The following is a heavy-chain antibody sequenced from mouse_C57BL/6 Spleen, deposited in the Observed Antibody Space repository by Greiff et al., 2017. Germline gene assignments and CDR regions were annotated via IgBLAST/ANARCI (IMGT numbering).Heavy chain of an antibody. V-gene: IGHV1-54*01. D-gene: IGHD1-1*01. Sequence: VKLMESGAELVRPGTSVKVSCKASGYAFTNYLIEWVKQRPGQGLEWIGVINPGSGGTNYNEKFKGKATLTAGKSSSTAYMQLSSLTSEDSAVYFCARGIYYYGGQYFDVWGTGTTVTVSS. J-gene: IGHJ1*03. CDR1: GYAFTNYL. CDR2: INPGSGGT. CDR3: ARGIYYYGGQYFDV.